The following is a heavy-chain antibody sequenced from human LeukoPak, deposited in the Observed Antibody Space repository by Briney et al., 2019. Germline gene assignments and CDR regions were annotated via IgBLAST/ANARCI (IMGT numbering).Heavy chain of an antibody. V-gene: IGHV5-51*01. CDR3: ARLGCSGGSCYYFDY. Sequence: GESLKISCKGSGYSFTSYWIGWVRQMPGKGLELMGIIYPGDSDTRYSPSFQGQVTISADKSISTAYLQWSSLKASDTAMYYCARLGCSGGSCYYFDYWGQGTLVTVSS. J-gene: IGHJ4*02. CDR1: GYSFTSYW. CDR2: IYPGDSDT. D-gene: IGHD2-15*01.